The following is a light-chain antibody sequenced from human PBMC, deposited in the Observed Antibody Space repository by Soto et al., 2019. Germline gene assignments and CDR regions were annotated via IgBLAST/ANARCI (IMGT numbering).Light chain of an antibody. Sequence: QSVLTQPASVSGSPGQSITISCTGTSSDVGGHNYVSWYQQHPGKAPKLMIYEVSNRPSGGSNRFSGSKSGNTASLTISGLQAEDEADYYCSSYTTISTLEVFGGGTKLTVL. J-gene: IGLJ3*02. V-gene: IGLV2-14*01. CDR2: EVS. CDR1: SSDVGGHNY. CDR3: SSYTTISTLEV.